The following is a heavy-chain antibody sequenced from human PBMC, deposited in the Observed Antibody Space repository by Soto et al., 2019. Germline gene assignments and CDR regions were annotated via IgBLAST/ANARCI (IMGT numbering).Heavy chain of an antibody. CDR1: NGSINRGCYY. CDR3: ARARVISSRNWFDP. Sequence: SETLSLTCTISNGSINRGCYYWSWIRQHPGKGMEWVGYMSYTGSTYYSPSLKSRVTISVDTSKTQLSLKLSSVTAADTAIYYCARARVISSRNWFDPWGQGTLVTVSS. V-gene: IGHV4-31*03. J-gene: IGHJ5*02. D-gene: IGHD6-6*01. CDR2: MSYTGST.